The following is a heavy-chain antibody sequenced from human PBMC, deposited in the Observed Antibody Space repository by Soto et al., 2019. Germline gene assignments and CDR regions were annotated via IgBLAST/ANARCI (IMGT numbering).Heavy chain of an antibody. CDR2: IYSDGST. J-gene: IGHJ1*01. CDR3: AKEGSGATVTASRYFQH. Sequence: EVQLVESGGGLIQPGGSLRLSCAASGFTVSSNYMSWVRQAPGKGLEWVSVIYSDGSTYYADAVKGRFTISRDNSKNTLYLQRISLSAEDTAVYYCAKEGSGATVTASRYFQHGGQGTQVTVSS. D-gene: IGHD4-17*01. CDR1: GFTVSSNY. V-gene: IGHV3-53*01.